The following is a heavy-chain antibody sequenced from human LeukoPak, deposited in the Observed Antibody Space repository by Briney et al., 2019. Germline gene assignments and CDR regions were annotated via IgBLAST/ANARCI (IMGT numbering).Heavy chain of an antibody. J-gene: IGHJ4*02. CDR3: AITYYYGSGSSAPDY. V-gene: IGHV1-24*01. CDR2: FDPEDGET. Sequence: ASVKVSCKVSGYTLTELSMHWVRQAPGKGLEWMGGFDPEDGETIYAQKFQGRVTITADKSTSTAYMELSSLRSEDTAVYYCAITYYYGSGSSAPDYWGQGTLVTVSS. D-gene: IGHD3-10*01. CDR1: GYTLTELS.